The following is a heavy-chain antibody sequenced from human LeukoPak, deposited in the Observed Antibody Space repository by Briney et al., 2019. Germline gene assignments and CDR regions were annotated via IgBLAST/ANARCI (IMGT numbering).Heavy chain of an antibody. Sequence: GGSLRLSCAASGFTFSNYSMHWVRQAPGKGLEYVSAISSDGGSTYYANSVKGRFTISRDNSKNTLYLQMGSLRAEDMAVYFCRRSGAAPAVDYWGQGTLVTVSS. CDR1: GFTFSNYS. CDR2: ISSDGGST. CDR3: RRSGAAPAVDY. V-gene: IGHV3-64*01. D-gene: IGHD6-19*01. J-gene: IGHJ4*02.